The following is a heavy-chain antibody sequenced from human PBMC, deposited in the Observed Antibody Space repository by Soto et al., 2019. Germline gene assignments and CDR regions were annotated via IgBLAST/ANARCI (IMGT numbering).Heavy chain of an antibody. CDR3: AKDEGNIVVVPAANYYYYYYYMDV. CDR2: ISWNSGSI. V-gene: IGHV3-9*01. J-gene: IGHJ6*03. CDR1: GFTFDDYA. Sequence: GGSLRLSCAASGFTFDDYAMHWVRQAPGKGLEWVSGISWNSGSIGYADSVKGRFTISRDNAKNSLYLQMNSLRAEDTALYYCAKDEGNIVVVPAANYYYYYYYMDVWGKGTTVTVSS. D-gene: IGHD2-2*01.